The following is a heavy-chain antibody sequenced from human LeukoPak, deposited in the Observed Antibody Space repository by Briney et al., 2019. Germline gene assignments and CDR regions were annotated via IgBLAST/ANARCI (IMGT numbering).Heavy chain of an antibody. CDR2: IYYSGTTST. CDR3: ARSDYIWGSYRY. D-gene: IGHD3-16*02. CDR1: GDPIGYFY. V-gene: IGHV4-59*01. Sequence: SETLSLTCTVSGDPIGYFYWNWIRQPPGQALEWIGHIYYSGTTSTNYNPSLKSRVTMSVDRFNNHFSLRLSSVTAADTAIYYCARSDYIWGSYRYWGQGTLVTVSS. J-gene: IGHJ4*02.